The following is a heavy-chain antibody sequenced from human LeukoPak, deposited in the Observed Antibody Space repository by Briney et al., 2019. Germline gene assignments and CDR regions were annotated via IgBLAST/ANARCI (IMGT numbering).Heavy chain of an antibody. CDR3: ARQLVY. CDR2: ISSSSSTI. Sequence: PGGSLRLSCAASGFTFSSYSMNWVRRAPGKGLEWVSYISSSSSTIYYADSVRGRFTISRDNAKKSLYLQMNSLRAEDTAVYYCARQLVYWGQGTLVTVSS. V-gene: IGHV3-48*01. J-gene: IGHJ4*02. CDR1: GFTFSSYS. D-gene: IGHD1-1*01.